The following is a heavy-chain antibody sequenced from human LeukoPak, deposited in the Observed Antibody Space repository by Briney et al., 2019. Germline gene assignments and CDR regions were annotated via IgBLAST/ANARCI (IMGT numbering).Heavy chain of an antibody. Sequence: ASVKVSCKASGYTFTSYGISWVRQAPGQGLEWMGWISAYNGNTNYAQKFQGRVTITADESTSTAYMELSSLRSEDTAVYYCANPSADTAMEGYYYYGMDVWGQGTTVTVSS. V-gene: IGHV1-18*01. CDR2: ISAYNGNT. CDR3: ANPSADTAMEGYYYYGMDV. J-gene: IGHJ6*02. CDR1: GYTFTSYG. D-gene: IGHD5-18*01.